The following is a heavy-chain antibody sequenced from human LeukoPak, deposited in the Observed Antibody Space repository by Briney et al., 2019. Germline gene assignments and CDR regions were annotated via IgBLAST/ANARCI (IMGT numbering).Heavy chain of an antibody. J-gene: IGHJ4*02. CDR2: ISGSGAST. CDR1: GGFTFSSYA. CDR3: AKDQSRIAAAAVLWY. D-gene: IGHD6-13*01. V-gene: IGHV3-23*01. Sequence: PGGSLRLSCVASGGFTFSSYAMSWVRQAPGKGLEWVSDISGSGASTHYADSVKGRFTISRDNTKNTLYLQMNSLKAEDMAVYYCAKDQSRIAAAAVLWYWGQETLVTVYS.